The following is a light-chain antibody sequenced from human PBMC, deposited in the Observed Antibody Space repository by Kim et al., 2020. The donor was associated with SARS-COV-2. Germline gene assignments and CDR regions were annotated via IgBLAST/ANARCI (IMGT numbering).Light chain of an antibody. CDR1: QSITASD. CDR2: GAT. Sequence: PAELATRACRASQSITASDLAWYQQRPGQATWRLTYGATTRAAGITDRVSGSESGTDFTLTISRLEAEYFGVYYCKQIRTFGQGTKVDIK. J-gene: IGKJ1*01. CDR3: KQIRT. V-gene: IGKV3-20*01.